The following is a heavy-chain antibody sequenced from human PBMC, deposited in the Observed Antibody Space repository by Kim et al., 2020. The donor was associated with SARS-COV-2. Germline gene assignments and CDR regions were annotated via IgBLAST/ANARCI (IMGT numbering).Heavy chain of an antibody. J-gene: IGHJ6*01. CDR3: ARGRGSSSWYPYYYYGLD. CDR1: GGSFSGYY. D-gene: IGHD6-13*01. V-gene: IGHV4-34*01. CDR2: INHSGST. Sequence: SETLSLTCAVYGGSFSGYYWSWIRQPPGKGLEWIGEINHSGSTNYNPSFKSRVTISVDTSKNQFSLQLSSVTAADTAVYYCARGRGSSSWYPYYYYGLD.